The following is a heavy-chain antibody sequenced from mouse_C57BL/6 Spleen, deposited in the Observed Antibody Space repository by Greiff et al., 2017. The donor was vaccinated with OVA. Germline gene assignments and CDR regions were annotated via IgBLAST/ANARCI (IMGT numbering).Heavy chain of an antibody. CDR1: GYTFTSYG. D-gene: IGHD4-1*01. J-gene: IGHJ2*01. Sequence: VQLVESGAELARPGASVKLSCKASGYTFTSYGISWVKQRTGQGLEWIGEIYPRSGNTYYNEKFKGKATLTADKSSSTAYMELRSLTSEDSAVYFCARRDWDKYYFDYWGQGTTLTVSS. CDR3: ARRDWDKYYFDY. CDR2: IYPRSGNT. V-gene: IGHV1-81*01.